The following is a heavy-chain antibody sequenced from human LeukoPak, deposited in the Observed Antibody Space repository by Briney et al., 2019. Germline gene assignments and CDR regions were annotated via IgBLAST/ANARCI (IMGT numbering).Heavy chain of an antibody. CDR3: ARGRITMIVVVTLYYYYYYMDV. D-gene: IGHD3-22*01. J-gene: IGHJ6*03. V-gene: IGHV4-34*01. CDR1: GGSFSGYY. Sequence: SETLSLTCAVYGGSFSGYYWSWIRQPPGKGLEWSGEINHSGSTNYNPSLKSRVTISVDTSKNQFSLKLSSVTAADTAVYYCARGRITMIVVVTLYYYYYYMDVWGKGTTVTVSS. CDR2: INHSGST.